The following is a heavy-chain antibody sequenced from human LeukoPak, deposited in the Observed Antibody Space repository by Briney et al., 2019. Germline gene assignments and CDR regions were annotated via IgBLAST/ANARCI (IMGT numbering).Heavy chain of an antibody. CDR3: ARDKTYYDILTGYYSLLVLDY. D-gene: IGHD3-9*01. J-gene: IGHJ4*02. CDR1: GYTFTSYG. V-gene: IGHV1-18*01. CDR2: ISAYNGNT. Sequence: GASVKVSCKASGYTFTSYGISWVRQAPGQGLEWMGWISAYNGNTNYAQKLQGRVTMTTDTSTSTAYMELRSPRSDDTAVYYCARDKTYYDILTGYYSLLVLDYWGQGTLVTVSS.